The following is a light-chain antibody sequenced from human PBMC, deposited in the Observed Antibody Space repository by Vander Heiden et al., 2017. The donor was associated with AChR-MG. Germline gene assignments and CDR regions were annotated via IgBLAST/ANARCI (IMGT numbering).Light chain of an antibody. CDR3: QQYYSTPWT. CDR2: WAS. Sequence: DSAITQSPDALPGSLGERATINCKSSQSVLYSSNNKNYLAWFQQKPGQPPKLLIYWASTRESGVPDRFSGSGSGTDFTLTISSLQAEDVAVYYCQQYYSTPWTFGQGTKVEIK. CDR1: QSVLYSSNNKNY. V-gene: IGKV4-1*01. J-gene: IGKJ1*01.